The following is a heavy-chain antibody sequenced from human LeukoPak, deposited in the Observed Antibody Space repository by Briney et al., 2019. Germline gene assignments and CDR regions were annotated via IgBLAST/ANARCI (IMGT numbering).Heavy chain of an antibody. CDR2: IYSGGSA. CDR1: GFTVSSIY. D-gene: IGHD7-27*01. V-gene: IGHV3-53*01. J-gene: IGHJ4*02. CDR3: ARDAGDYYFDY. Sequence: GGSLRLSCAASGFTVSSIYMSWVRQAPGKGLEWVSLIYSGGSAYYADSVKGRFTISRDNSKNTLDLQMNSLRAEDTAVYYCARDAGDYYFDYWGQGTLVTASS.